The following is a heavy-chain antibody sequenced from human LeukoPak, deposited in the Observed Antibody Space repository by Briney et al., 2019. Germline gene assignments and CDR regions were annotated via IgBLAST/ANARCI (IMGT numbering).Heavy chain of an antibody. CDR1: GFTFSSYD. J-gene: IGHJ6*03. D-gene: IGHD2-15*01. CDR2: ISRSGGTT. Sequence: GGSLRLSCAASGFTFSSYDMTWVRQTPGKGLEWVSLISRSGGTTYYADSVKGRFTISRDNSKNTLYLQMNSLRAEDTAEYYARKRGGRGQFYYYYKMDVWGKGTTFTASS. V-gene: IGHV3-23*01. CDR3: RKRGGRGQFYYYYKMDV.